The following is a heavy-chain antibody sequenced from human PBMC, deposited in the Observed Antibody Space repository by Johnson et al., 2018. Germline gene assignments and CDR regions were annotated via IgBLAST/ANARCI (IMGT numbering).Heavy chain of an antibody. Sequence: QVQLQESGPGLVKPSQTLSLTCTVSGGSISSGDYYWRWIRQPPGKGLEWIGYIYYSGGTNYNPSLKSRVTISVHKAKNQFSLKLSSLPAADTAVYYLARGYFSGRAVAGTADAFDIWGQGTMVTVSS. CDR3: ARGYFSGRAVAGTADAFDI. CDR2: IYYSGGT. CDR1: GGSISSGDYY. V-gene: IGHV4-30-4*01. D-gene: IGHD6-19*01. J-gene: IGHJ3*02.